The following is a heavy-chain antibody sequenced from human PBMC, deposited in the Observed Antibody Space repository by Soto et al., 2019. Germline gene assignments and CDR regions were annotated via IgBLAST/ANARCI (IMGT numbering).Heavy chain of an antibody. CDR1: SGSINSFY. CDR3: ARDRIIGTSYSHY. V-gene: IGHV4-4*07. D-gene: IGHD1-7*01. J-gene: IGHJ4*02. Sequence: SETLSLTCTVSSGSINSFYWAWMRQPAGKGLEWIGRIHSSGTTNYNPSLSSRVTMSVDPSKNQFSLRLTSVTAADTAVYYCARDRIIGTSYSHYSGQGLLVTLSS. CDR2: IHSSGTT.